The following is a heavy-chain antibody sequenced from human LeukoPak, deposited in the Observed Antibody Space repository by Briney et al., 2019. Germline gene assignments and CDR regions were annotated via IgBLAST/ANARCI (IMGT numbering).Heavy chain of an antibody. J-gene: IGHJ4*02. CDR3: AKDETRDAYNLGATDY. CDR2: LSYDGRNK. Sequence: SGGSLRLSCAASGFTFSSYGMHWVRQAPGKGLEWVAVLSYDGRNKYYADSLKGRFTISRDNSKNTLFLQMNSLRAEDTAVYYCAKDETRDAYNLGATDYWGQGTLVTVSS. D-gene: IGHD5-24*01. CDR1: GFTFSSYG. V-gene: IGHV3-30*18.